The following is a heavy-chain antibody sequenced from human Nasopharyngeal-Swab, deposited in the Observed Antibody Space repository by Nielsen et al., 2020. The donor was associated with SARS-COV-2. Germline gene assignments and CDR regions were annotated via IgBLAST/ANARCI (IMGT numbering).Heavy chain of an antibody. Sequence: GESLQISCAASVFTFSSYGMHWVRQAPGKGLEWISHINRNGGTRYYADSVKGRFTIFSDDAQNSLHLQMNSLRDEDTAVYYCARGGGPYGDYRDYWGQGTLVTVSS. CDR2: INRNGGTR. CDR1: VFTFSSYG. V-gene: IGHV3-48*02. D-gene: IGHD4-17*01. CDR3: ARGGGPYGDYRDY. J-gene: IGHJ4*02.